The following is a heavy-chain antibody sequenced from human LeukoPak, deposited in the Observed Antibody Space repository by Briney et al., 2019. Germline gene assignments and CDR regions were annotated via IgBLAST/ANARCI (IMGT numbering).Heavy chain of an antibody. CDR3: ARYGSGSNRFDY. CDR1: GFAFSRYG. J-gene: IGHJ4*02. V-gene: IGHV3-33*01. CDR2: IWDDGSNQ. D-gene: IGHD3-10*01. Sequence: GRSLRLSCAASGFAFSRYGMHWVRQAPGKGLEWVAVIWDDGSNQKYADSVKGRFTISRDNSKNTLYLQMNSLRAEDTAVYYCARYGSGSNRFDYWGQGTLVTVSS.